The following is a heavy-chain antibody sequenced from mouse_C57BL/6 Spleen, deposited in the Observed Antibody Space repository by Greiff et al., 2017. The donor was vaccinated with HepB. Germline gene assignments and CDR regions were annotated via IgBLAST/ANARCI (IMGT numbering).Heavy chain of an antibody. J-gene: IGHJ2*01. D-gene: IGHD2-3*01. CDR1: GYTFTEYT. CDR3: ARHEDGDGYYVGYFDY. CDR2: FYPGSGSI. Sequence: VQLQQSGAELVKPGASVKLSCKASGYTFTEYTIHWVKQRSGQGLEWIGWFYPGSGSIKYNEKFKDKATLTADKSSSTVYMELSILTSEDSAVYFCARHEDGDGYYVGYFDYWGQGTTLTVSS. V-gene: IGHV1-62-2*01.